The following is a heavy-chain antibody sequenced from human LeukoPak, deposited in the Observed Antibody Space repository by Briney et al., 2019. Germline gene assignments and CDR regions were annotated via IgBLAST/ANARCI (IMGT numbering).Heavy chain of an antibody. D-gene: IGHD6-13*01. J-gene: IGHJ3*02. CDR3: ARRFSSRWTDAFDI. V-gene: IGHV4-39*01. Sequence: SETLSLTCTVSGGSISSSSYYWGWILQPPGKGLEWIGSIYYSGSTYYNPSLKSRVTISVDTSKNRFSLKLSSVTAADTAVYYCARRFSSRWTDAFDIWGQGTMVTVSS. CDR2: IYYSGST. CDR1: GGSISSSSYY.